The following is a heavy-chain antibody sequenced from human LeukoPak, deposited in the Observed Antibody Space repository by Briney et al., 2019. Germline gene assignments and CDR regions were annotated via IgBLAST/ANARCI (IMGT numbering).Heavy chain of an antibody. CDR3: ARRFWVGYCSSTSCPPSNWFDP. J-gene: IGHJ5*02. CDR1: GGSISSSSYY. CDR2: IYYSGST. D-gene: IGHD2-2*01. V-gene: IGHV4-39*01. Sequence: SETLSLTCTVSGGSISSSSYYWGWIRQPPGKGLEWIGSIYYSGSTYYNPSLKSRVTISVDTSKNQFSLKLSSVTAADTAVYYCARRFWVGYCSSTSCPPSNWFDPWGQGTLVTASS.